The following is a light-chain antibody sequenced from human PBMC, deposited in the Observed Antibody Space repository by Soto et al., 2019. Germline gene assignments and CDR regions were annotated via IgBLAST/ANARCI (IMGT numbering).Light chain of an antibody. CDR3: QQYNTLWT. Sequence: DIQMTQSPSTLSASVGDRVTITCRASQNIDGWLAWYQQKPGKAPKLVIYDASSPESGVPSRFSGSGSGTEFTLTISSLQPDDFATYFCQQYNTLWTFGQGTKVEIK. CDR1: QNIDGW. J-gene: IGKJ1*01. CDR2: DAS. V-gene: IGKV1-5*01.